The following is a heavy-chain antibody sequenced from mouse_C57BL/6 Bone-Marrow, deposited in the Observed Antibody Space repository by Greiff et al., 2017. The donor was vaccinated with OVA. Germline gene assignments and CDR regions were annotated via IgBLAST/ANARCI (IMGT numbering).Heavy chain of an antibody. D-gene: IGHD1-1*01. V-gene: IGHV14-4*01. CDR2: IDPENGDT. J-gene: IGHJ4*01. CDR3: TTAGYYGSRDYAMDY. CDR1: GFNIKDDY. Sequence: VQLQQSGAELVRPGASVKLSCTASGFNIKDDYMHWVKQRPEQGLEWIGWIDPENGDTEYASKFQGKATITADTSANTAYLQLSSLTSEETAVYYCTTAGYYGSRDYAMDYWGQGTSVTVSS.